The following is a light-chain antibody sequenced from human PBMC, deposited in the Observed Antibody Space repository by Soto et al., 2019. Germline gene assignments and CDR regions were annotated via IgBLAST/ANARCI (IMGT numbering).Light chain of an antibody. J-gene: IGLJ2*01. CDR3: QSYDSSLSGVG. CDR1: SSNIGAGYD. V-gene: IGLV1-40*01. CDR2: GNS. Sequence: QSVLTQPPSVSGAPGQRVTISCTGSSSNIGAGYDVHWYQQLPGTAPQLLISGNSNRPAGVPDRFAGSKSGTSASLAITGLQAEDEADYYFQSYDSSLSGVGFGGGTQLTVL.